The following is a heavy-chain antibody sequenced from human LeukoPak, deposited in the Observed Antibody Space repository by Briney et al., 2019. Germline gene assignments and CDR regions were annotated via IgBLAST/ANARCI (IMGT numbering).Heavy chain of an antibody. V-gene: IGHV4-59*01. CDR1: GGSLSSYY. CDR3: ASSYSSSCRWFDP. D-gene: IGHD6-6*01. Sequence: SETLSLTCPVSGGSLSSYYWGWIRQPPGKGLEWVGYIYYSGSTNYNPPLKSRVTISADPSKNQFSLKLRSVTAADTAVYYCASSYSSSCRWFDPWGQGTLVTVSS. J-gene: IGHJ5*02. CDR2: IYYSGST.